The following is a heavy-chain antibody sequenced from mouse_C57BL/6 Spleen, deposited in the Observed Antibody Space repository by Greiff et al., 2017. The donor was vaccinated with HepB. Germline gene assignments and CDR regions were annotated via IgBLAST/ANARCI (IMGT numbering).Heavy chain of an antibody. D-gene: IGHD2-1*01. CDR3: ARREDGNYEAWFAY. Sequence: QVQLQQPGAELVKPGASVKLSCKASGYTFTSYWMHWVKQRPGQGLEWIGMIHPNSGSTNYNEKFKSTATLTVDKSSSTAYMQLSSLTSEDSAVYYCARREDGNYEAWFAYWGQGTLVTVSA. CDR1: GYTFTSYW. V-gene: IGHV1-64*01. CDR2: IHPNSGST. J-gene: IGHJ3*01.